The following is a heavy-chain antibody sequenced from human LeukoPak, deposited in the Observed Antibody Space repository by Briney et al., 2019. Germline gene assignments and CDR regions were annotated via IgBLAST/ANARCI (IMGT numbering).Heavy chain of an antibody. CDR2: IYYSGST. J-gene: IGHJ4*02. D-gene: IGHD6-13*01. CDR1: GGSISSYY. CDR3: ARTPPRIAAAVYYFDY. Sequence: SETLSLTCTVSGGSISSYYWSWIRQPPGKGLQWIGYIYYSGSTNYNPSLKSRVTISVDTSKNQFSLKLSSVTAADTAVYYCARTPPRIAAAVYYFDYWGQGTLVTVSS. V-gene: IGHV4-59*01.